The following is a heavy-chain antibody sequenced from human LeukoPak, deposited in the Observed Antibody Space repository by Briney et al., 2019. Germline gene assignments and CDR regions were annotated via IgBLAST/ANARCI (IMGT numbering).Heavy chain of an antibody. D-gene: IGHD3-16*02. CDR2: INQSGST. CDR1: GGSFSGYY. CDR3: ARGGGYIWDNYRYTVKPFDY. J-gene: IGHJ4*02. Sequence: SETLSLTCAVYGGSFSGYYWSWIRQPPGKGLEWIGEINQSGSTNYDPSLKSRVTVSIDTSKKQFSLKLTSVTAADTAVYYCARGGGYIWDNYRYTVKPFDYWGQGILVTVSS. V-gene: IGHV4-34*01.